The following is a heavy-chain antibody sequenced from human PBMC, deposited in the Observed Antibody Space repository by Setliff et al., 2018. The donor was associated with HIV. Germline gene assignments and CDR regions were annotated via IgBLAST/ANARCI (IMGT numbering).Heavy chain of an antibody. Sequence: SVKVSCKSSGGSFSTYAINWVRQAPGQGLEWMGNIIPLFETPDAAPRFRGRVTITADKSTSTAYMELSSLRSEDTAVYYCARTQSLGGYYSRGHDYGMDVWGQGTTVTVS. V-gene: IGHV1-69*06. J-gene: IGHJ6*02. CDR3: ARTQSLGGYYSRGHDYGMDV. CDR1: GGSFSTYA. D-gene: IGHD3-22*01. CDR2: IIPLFETP.